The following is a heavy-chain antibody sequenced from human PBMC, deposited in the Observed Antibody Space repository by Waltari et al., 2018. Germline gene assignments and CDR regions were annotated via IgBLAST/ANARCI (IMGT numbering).Heavy chain of an antibody. V-gene: IGHV3-30*02. CDR2: IRHDGSNK. J-gene: IGHJ4*02. Sequence: QVQLVASGGGGVQPGGSLRLSGAALGLPLRNYGMNWVRQAPGKGLEWVAFIRHDGSNKYYGDSVKGRLTISRDNSKNTLYLQMNSLRAEETAVYYCAKGGDSNWNYFDYWGQGTLVTVSS. D-gene: IGHD1-1*01. CDR3: AKGGDSNWNYFDY. CDR1: GLPLRNYG.